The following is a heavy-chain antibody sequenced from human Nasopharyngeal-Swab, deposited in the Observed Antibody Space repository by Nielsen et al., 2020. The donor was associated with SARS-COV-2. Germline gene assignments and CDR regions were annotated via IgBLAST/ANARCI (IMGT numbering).Heavy chain of an antibody. CDR1: GYTLTELS. CDR2: ISAYNGNT. V-gene: IGHV1-18*01. J-gene: IGHJ4*02. CDR3: ALNRYYDSSGYYYPLDY. D-gene: IGHD3-22*01. Sequence: ASVKVSCKVSGYTLTELSMHWVRQAPGQGLEWMGWISAYNGNTNYAQKLQGRVTMTTDTSTSTAYMELRSLRSDDTAVYYCALNRYYDSSGYYYPLDYWGQGTLVTVSS.